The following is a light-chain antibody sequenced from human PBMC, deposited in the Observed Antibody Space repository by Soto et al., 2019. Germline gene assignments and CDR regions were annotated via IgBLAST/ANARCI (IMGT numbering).Light chain of an antibody. V-gene: IGLV1-47*01. CDR1: SSNLGGNY. J-gene: IGLJ3*02. CDR3: SSYTSSATWV. Sequence: QSVLTQPPSASGTPGQRVTISCSGSSSNLGGNYVYWYQQLPGTAPKLLIYRNNQRPSGVPDRFSGSKSGTSASLAISGLRSEDEADYYCSSYTSSATWVFGGGTKLTVL. CDR2: RNN.